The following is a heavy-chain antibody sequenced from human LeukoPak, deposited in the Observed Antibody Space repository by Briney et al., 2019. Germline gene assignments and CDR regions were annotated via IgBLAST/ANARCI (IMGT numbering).Heavy chain of an antibody. J-gene: IGHJ6*03. V-gene: IGHV4-4*07. D-gene: IGHD4-11*01. Sequence: SETLSLTCTVSGGSINNYYWSWIRQPAGMGLEWIGRIYTSGTTNYNPSLKSRVTMSVDTSKNQFSLKLNSVTAADTAVYYCAREMSLTTVTSQKDYYYYYMDVWGKGTTVTVSS. CDR2: IYTSGTT. CDR3: AREMSLTTVTSQKDYYYYYMDV. CDR1: GGSINNYY.